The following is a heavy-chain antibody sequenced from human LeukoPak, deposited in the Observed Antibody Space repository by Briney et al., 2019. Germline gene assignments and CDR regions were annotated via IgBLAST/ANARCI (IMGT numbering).Heavy chain of an antibody. D-gene: IGHD3-9*01. J-gene: IGHJ4*02. CDR3: ARGEDFERYYLAY. Sequence: SEILSLTCTVSGGSISSSSDYWGWIRQPPGKGLEWIGSIYYSGSTYYNPSLKSRVTISVDTSKNQFSLKLSSVTAADTAVYFCARGEDFERYYLAYWGQGTLVTVSS. V-gene: IGHV4-39*07. CDR2: IYYSGST. CDR1: GGSISSSSDY.